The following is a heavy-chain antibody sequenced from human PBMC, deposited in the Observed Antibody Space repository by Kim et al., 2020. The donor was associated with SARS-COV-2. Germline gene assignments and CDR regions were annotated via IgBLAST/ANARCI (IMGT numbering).Heavy chain of an antibody. CDR2: IYDSGKT. V-gene: IGHV4-59*08. D-gene: IGHD1-26*01. CDR3: ARSEQDLFLAFDI. Sequence: SETLSLTCTVSGASISNYHWSWIRQTPGKGLEWIGYIYDSGKTKYNPSLKSRVTISIDTSKNQFSLKLSSVTAPDTAVYYCARSEQDLFLAFDIWCQGT. CDR1: GASISNYH. J-gene: IGHJ3*02.